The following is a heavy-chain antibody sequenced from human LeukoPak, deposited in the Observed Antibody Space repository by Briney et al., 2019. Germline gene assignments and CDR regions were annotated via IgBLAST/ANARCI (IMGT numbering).Heavy chain of an antibody. CDR2: INHSGST. CDR1: GGSFSGYY. V-gene: IGHV4-34*01. CDR3: ARAFMIVVAYGAFDI. Sequence: SETLSLTCAVYGGSFSGYYWSWIRQPPGKGLEWIGEINHSGSTNYNPSLKSRVTISVDTSKNQFSLKLSSVTAADTAVYYCARAFMIVVAYGAFDIWGQGTMVTVSS. J-gene: IGHJ3*02. D-gene: IGHD3-22*01.